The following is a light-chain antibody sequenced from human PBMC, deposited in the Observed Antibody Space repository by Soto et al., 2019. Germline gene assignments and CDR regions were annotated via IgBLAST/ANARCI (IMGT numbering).Light chain of an antibody. V-gene: IGKV1-27*01. CDR1: QGISNY. CDR3: QKCGIAPFS. J-gene: IGKJ4*01. Sequence: DIQMTQSPSSLSASVGDRVTITCRASQGISNYLAWYQQKPGKVPKLLIYAASTLQSGVPSRFSGIGSGTDFTLTIRSLQPEDVETYYCQKCGIAPFSFGGGTKVDIK. CDR2: AAS.